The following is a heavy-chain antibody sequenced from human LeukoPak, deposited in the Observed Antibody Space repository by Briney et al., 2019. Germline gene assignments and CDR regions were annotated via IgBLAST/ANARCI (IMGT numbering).Heavy chain of an antibody. J-gene: IGHJ5*02. CDR2: INHSGST. Sequence: PSETLSLTCAVYGGSFSGYYWSWIRQPPGKGLEWIGEINHSGSTNYNPSLKSRVTISVDTSKNQFSLKLSSVTAADTAVYYCARGQGVLWFGELLSPYNWFDPWGQGTLVTVSS. V-gene: IGHV4-34*01. CDR1: GGSFSGYY. D-gene: IGHD3-10*01. CDR3: ARGQGVLWFGELLSPYNWFDP.